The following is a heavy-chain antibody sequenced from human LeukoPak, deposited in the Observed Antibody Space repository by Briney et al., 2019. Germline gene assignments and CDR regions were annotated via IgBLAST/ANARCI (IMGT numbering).Heavy chain of an antibody. CDR2: ISSSGSLI. CDR1: GFRFRTYT. Sequence: GGSLRLSCAASGFRFRTYTLNWVRQAPGKGLEWVSSISSSGSLIYYADSVRGRFTVSRDNAKNSLHLQMNSLRAEDTAVYYCARVGVEQYLVLSYSMDVRGKGTTVTVSS. CDR3: ARVGVEQYLVLSYSMDV. J-gene: IGHJ6*03. D-gene: IGHD6-13*01. V-gene: IGHV3-21*01.